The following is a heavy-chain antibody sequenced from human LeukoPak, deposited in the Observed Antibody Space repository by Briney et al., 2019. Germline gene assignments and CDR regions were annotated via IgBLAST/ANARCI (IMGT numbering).Heavy chain of an antibody. CDR3: ARRHSSSWYYFDY. D-gene: IGHD6-13*01. CDR1: GGSISSYY. Sequence: SETLSLTCTVSGGSISSYYWSWIRQPPGKGLEWIGYIYYSGSTNYNPSLKSRVTISVDTSKNQFSLKLSSVTAADTAVYYCARRHSSSWYYFDYWGQGTLVTASS. CDR2: IYYSGST. V-gene: IGHV4-59*08. J-gene: IGHJ4*02.